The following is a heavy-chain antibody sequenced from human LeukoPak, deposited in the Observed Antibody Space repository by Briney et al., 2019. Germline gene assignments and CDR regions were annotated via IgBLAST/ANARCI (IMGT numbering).Heavy chain of an antibody. Sequence: SETLSLTCAVSGGSISRNSWWSWVHQPPGKGLEWVGEISDTGSTDYNPSLKSRVTISVDNSNNQFSLKVNSVTAADTAVYFCASNALEGFIAVHGVGIWGQGTTVTVSS. J-gene: IGHJ6*02. V-gene: IGHV4-4*02. CDR1: GGSISRNSW. CDR2: ISDTGST. CDR3: ASNALEGFIAVHGVGI. D-gene: IGHD6-6*01.